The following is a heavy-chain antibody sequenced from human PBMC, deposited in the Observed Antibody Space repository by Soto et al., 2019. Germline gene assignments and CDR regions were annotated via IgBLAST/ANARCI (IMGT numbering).Heavy chain of an antibody. Sequence: SETLSLPCTVSGGSISSSSYYWGWIRQPPGKGLEWIGSIYYSGSTYYNPSLKSRVTISVDTSKSRFSLKLSSVTAADTAVYYCARALGGAAAAGYYYGMDVWGQGATVTVSS. CDR2: IYYSGST. CDR1: GGSISSSSYY. V-gene: IGHV4-39*01. CDR3: ARALGGAAAAGYYYGMDV. J-gene: IGHJ6*02. D-gene: IGHD6-13*01.